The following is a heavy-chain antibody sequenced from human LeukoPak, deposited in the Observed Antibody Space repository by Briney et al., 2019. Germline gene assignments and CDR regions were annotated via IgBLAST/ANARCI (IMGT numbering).Heavy chain of an antibody. V-gene: IGHV1-69*13. CDR3: ARDDCSGGSCYSGSD. D-gene: IGHD2-15*01. J-gene: IGHJ4*02. CDR2: IIPIFGTA. Sequence: SVTXSCKASGYTFTSYAISWVRQAPGQGLEWMGGIIPIFGTANYAQKFQGRVTITAHESTSTAYMELSSVRSEDTAVYYCARDDCSGGSCYSGSDWGQGTLVTVSS. CDR1: GYTFTSYA.